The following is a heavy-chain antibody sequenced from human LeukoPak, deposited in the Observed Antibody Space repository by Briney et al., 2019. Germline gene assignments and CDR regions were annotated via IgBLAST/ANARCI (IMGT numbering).Heavy chain of an antibody. CDR3: TRGGSYSGYYFDY. J-gene: IGHJ4*02. CDR1: GFTFGDYA. CDR2: IRSKAYGGTT. D-gene: IGHD1-26*01. Sequence: GGSLRLSCTGSGFTFGDYAMSWFRQAPGKGLEWVGFIRSKAYGGTTEYAASVKGRFTISRDDSKSIAYLQMNSLKTEDTAVYYCTRGGSYSGYYFDYWGQGILVTVSS. V-gene: IGHV3-49*03.